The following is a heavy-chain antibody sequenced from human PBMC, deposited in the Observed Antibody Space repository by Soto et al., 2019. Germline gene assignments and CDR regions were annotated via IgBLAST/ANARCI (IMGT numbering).Heavy chain of an antibody. Sequence: PSETLSLTCTVSGGSIRGDDYYWNWIRQPPGKGLEWIGYMSYRGSTDYKPSLRSRIGISLDTSKNQFTLKLSSVTAADTAVYYCARVPLYDYVWGSYGGPFDPWGQGTLVTVSS. CDR1: GGSIRGDDYY. J-gene: IGHJ5*02. CDR3: ARVPLYDYVWGSYGGPFDP. V-gene: IGHV4-30-4*01. D-gene: IGHD3-16*01. CDR2: MSYRGST.